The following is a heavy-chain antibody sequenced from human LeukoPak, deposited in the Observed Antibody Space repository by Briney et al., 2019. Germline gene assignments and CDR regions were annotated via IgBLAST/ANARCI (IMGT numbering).Heavy chain of an antibody. Sequence: PSETLSLTCTVSGGSISSYYWSWIRQPPGKGLEWIGYIYYSGSTNYNPSLKSRVTISVDTSKNQFSLKLSSVTAADTAVYYCARVKPLAAAGLDAFDIWGQGTMVTVSS. CDR1: GGSISSYY. CDR2: IYYSGST. V-gene: IGHV4-59*01. CDR3: ARVKPLAAAGLDAFDI. D-gene: IGHD6-13*01. J-gene: IGHJ3*02.